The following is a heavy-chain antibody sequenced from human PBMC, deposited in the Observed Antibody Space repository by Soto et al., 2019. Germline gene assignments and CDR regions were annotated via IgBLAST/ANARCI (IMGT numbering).Heavy chain of an antibody. V-gene: IGHV3-48*04. CDR1: GFSFNTYA. CDR3: ASDPGIAAAGMDY. Sequence: EVQLVESGGGLIQPGGSLRLSCAASGFSFNTYAMNWVRQAPGKGLEWISYISSSSSRIYYGDSVKGRFTLSRDNAKNSLYLQMNSLRAEDTAVYYCASDPGIAAAGMDYWGQGTLVTVSS. D-gene: IGHD6-25*01. CDR2: ISSSSSRI. J-gene: IGHJ4*02.